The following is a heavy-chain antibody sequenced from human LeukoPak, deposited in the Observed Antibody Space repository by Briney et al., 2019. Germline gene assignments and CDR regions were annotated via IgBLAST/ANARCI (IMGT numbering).Heavy chain of an antibody. D-gene: IGHD4-17*01. CDR2: INPNSGGT. V-gene: IGHV1-2*02. CDR1: GYTFTGYY. CDR3: ARAEISVTTGDLDL. Sequence: ASVKVSCKASGYTFTGYYMHWVRQAPGQGLEWMGWINPNSGGTNYAQKFQGRVTMTRDTSSSTAYMELKRLASDDTAVYYCARAEISVTTGDLDLWGQGALVIVSS. J-gene: IGHJ5*02.